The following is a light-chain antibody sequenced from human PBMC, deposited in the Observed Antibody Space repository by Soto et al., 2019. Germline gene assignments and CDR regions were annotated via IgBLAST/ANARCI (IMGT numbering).Light chain of an antibody. CDR3: QQRSNWPALT. Sequence: EIVFTQSPATLSLSPGEXATLSCRASQSVSSYLAWCQQKPGHAPRLLIYDASNRATGIPGRFSGSGSGTDVTVTISSLGPEDFAVDYCQQRSNWPALTFRGGTKVDIK. CDR2: DAS. CDR1: QSVSSY. V-gene: IGKV3-11*01. J-gene: IGKJ4*01.